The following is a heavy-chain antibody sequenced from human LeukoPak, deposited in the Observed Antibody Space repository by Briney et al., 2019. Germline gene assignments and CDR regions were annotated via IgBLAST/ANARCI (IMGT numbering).Heavy chain of an antibody. CDR1: GVTFSRHD. CDR3: ARDPWGIHAY. CDR2: ISASGGST. D-gene: IGHD3-16*01. Sequence: PGGSLRLSCAASGVTFSRHDMSWVRRAPGKGLEWVSTISASGGSTFYAESGKGRFTISRDNSRDTLYLQMNSLRAEDTAIYYCARDPWGIHAYWGQGTLVTASS. V-gene: IGHV3-23*01. J-gene: IGHJ4*02.